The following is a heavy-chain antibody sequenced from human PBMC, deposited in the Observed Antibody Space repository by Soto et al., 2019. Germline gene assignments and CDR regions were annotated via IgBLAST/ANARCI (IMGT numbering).Heavy chain of an antibody. V-gene: IGHV1-69*02. CDR2: IIPILGIA. J-gene: IGHJ6*03. D-gene: IGHD2-2*01. Sequence: ASVKVSCKASGGTFSSYTISWVRQAPGQGLEWMGRIIPILGIANYAQKFQGRVTITADKSTSTAYMELSSLRSEDTAVYYCARVFVVGVPAASYYYYMDVWGKGTTVTVSS. CDR1: GGTFSSYT. CDR3: ARVFVVGVPAASYYYYMDV.